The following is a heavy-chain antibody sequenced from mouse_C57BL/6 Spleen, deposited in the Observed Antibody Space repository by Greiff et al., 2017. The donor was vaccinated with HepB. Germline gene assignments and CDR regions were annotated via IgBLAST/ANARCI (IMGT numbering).Heavy chain of an antibody. CDR1: GYTFTSYW. J-gene: IGHJ1*03. CDR2: IHPSDSDT. CDR3: GGQRNNPLWYFDV. D-gene: IGHD1-3*01. Sequence: QVQLKQPGAELVKPGASVKVSCKASGYTFTSYWMHWVKQRPGQGLEWIGRIHPSDSDTNYNQKFKGKATLTVDKSSSTAYMQLSSLTSEDSAVYYCGGQRNNPLWYFDVWGTGTTVTVSS. V-gene: IGHV1-74*01.